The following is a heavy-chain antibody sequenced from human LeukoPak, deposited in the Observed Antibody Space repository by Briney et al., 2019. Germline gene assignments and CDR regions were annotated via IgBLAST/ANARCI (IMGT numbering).Heavy chain of an antibody. Sequence: PGGSLRLSCAASGFTFNSYWMHWVRQAPGKGLVWVSRINSDGSGTSDADFVKGRFTISRDNSKNTLYLQMNSLRAEDTAMYYCARDRLTNDAFDIWGQGTMVTDSS. CDR1: GFTFNSYW. CDR3: ARDRLTNDAFDI. J-gene: IGHJ3*02. D-gene: IGHD2-8*01. V-gene: IGHV3-74*01. CDR2: INSDGSGT.